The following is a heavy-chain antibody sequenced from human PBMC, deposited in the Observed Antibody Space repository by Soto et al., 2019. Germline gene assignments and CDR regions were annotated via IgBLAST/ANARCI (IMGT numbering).Heavy chain of an antibody. J-gene: IGHJ4*02. V-gene: IGHV4-30-2*01. CDR1: GGSSISGGDS. CDR3: ARAGGLGAVAVDY. CDR2: IYHSGST. Sequence: TSETLCLSCGVAGGSSISGGDSWSWIRQPPGKGLEWIGYIYHSGSTYYNPSLKSRVTISVDRSKNQFSLKLSSVTAADTAVYYCARAGGLGAVAVDYWGQGTLVTVSS. D-gene: IGHD6-19*01.